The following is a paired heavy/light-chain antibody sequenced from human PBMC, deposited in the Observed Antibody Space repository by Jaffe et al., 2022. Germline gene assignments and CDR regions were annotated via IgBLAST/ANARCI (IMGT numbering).Heavy chain of an antibody. Sequence: QVQLQESGPGLVKPSETLSLTCTVSGGSISSYYWSWIRQPPGKGLEWIGYIYYSGSTNYNPSLKSRVTISVDTSKNQFSLKLSSVTAADTAVYYCARELMLTGYYNVIYPSSYFDYWGQGTLVTVSS. D-gene: IGHD3-9*01. CDR1: GGSISSYY. CDR3: ARELMLTGYYNVIYPSSYFDY. J-gene: IGHJ4*02. CDR2: IYYSGST. V-gene: IGHV4-59*01.
Light chain of an antibody. Sequence: DIQMTQSPSSLSASVGDRVTITCRASQSISSYLNWYQQKPGKAPKLLIYAASSLQSGVPSRFSGSGSGTDFTLTISSLQPEDFATYYCQQSYSTPTFGPGTKVDIK. J-gene: IGKJ3*01. CDR3: QQSYSTPT. V-gene: IGKV1-39*01. CDR1: QSISSY. CDR2: AAS.